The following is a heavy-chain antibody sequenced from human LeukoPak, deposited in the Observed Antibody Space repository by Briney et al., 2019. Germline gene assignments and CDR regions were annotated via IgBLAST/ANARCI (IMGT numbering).Heavy chain of an antibody. CDR3: ARDFRDDFLSGYPFDP. J-gene: IGHJ5*02. CDR2: FYTIGST. CDR1: GGSISNYY. V-gene: IGHV4-4*07. D-gene: IGHD3-3*01. Sequence: PSETLSLTCTVSGGSISNYYWSWIRQPAGKGLEWIGRFYTIGSTNYNPSIKSRGTMSVDTSKNHFSLKLSSVTAADTAVYYCARDFRDDFLSGYPFDPWGQGTLVTVSS.